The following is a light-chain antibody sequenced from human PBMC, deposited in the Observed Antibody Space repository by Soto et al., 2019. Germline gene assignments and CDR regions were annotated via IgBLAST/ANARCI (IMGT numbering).Light chain of an antibody. CDR2: GAS. Sequence: EVVMTQSPDTLSVSPGQRATLSCRASQSVNSNLAWYQQKLGQPPRLLIYGASTRATDIPPRFSGSGSGTDFTLTINRLQSEDFAIYYCQQYNNWPRTFGQGNKVEIK. J-gene: IGKJ1*01. CDR1: QSVNSN. CDR3: QQYNNWPRT. V-gene: IGKV3-15*01.